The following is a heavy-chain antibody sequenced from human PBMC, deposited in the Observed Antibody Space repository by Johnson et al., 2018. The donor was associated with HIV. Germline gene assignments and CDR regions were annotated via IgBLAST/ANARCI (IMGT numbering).Heavy chain of an antibody. CDR3: TTALRGTVTRDGYILDAFDI. CDR2: IKSKTDGGTT. J-gene: IGHJ3*02. D-gene: IGHD5-24*01. Sequence: VQLVESGGDLVNPGGSLRLSCVASGFVFSDSHMSWIRQAPGKGLEWVGRIKSKTDGGTTDYAAPVKGRFTISRDDSKNTLYLQMNSLKTEDTAVYYCTTALRGTVTRDGYILDAFDIWGQGTMVTVSS. CDR1: GFVFSDSH. V-gene: IGHV3-15*01.